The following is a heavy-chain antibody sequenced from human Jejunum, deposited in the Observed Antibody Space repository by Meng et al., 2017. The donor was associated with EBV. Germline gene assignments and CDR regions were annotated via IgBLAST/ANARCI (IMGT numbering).Heavy chain of an antibody. CDR1: GDSIDSRNL. CDR2: IYYSGSP. CDR3: VRGGDYRLVY. V-gene: IGHV4-4*02. D-gene: IGHD2-21*02. Sequence: QWQLQVSGPGRVTPSGTLSLTCAFPGDSIDSRNLWSWVRQSPERGLEWIGEIYYSGSPNYNPSLKSRVTILVDRSENHFSLHLSSVTAADTAVYYCVRGGDYRLVYWGQGTLVTVSS. J-gene: IGHJ4*02.